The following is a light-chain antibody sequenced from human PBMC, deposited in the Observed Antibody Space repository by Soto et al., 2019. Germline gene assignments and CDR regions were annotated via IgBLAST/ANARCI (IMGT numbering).Light chain of an antibody. CDR1: TGDVTSGHF. CDR3: LVIYTGVGEV. J-gene: IGLJ1*01. CDR2: DTS. Sequence: QAVVTQEPSLTVSPGGTVTLTCDSTTGDVTSGHFPHWFQQKPGQAPRTLIYDTSNRHPWTPARFSGSLLGGKAALTLSDAQHEDEAEYYCLVIYTGVGEVFGTGTKVTVL. V-gene: IGLV7-46*01.